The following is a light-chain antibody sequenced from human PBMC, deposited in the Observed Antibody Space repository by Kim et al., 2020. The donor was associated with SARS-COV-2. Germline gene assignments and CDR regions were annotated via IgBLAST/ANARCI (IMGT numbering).Light chain of an antibody. CDR2: DVS. CDR3: SSYTSSSIVV. V-gene: IGLV2-14*03. J-gene: IGLJ2*01. CDR1: RSDVGGYNY. Sequence: GQSITISCPGTRSDVGGYNYVSWYQQHPGKAPKLMIYDVSNRPSGVSNRFSGSKSGNTASLTISGLQAEDEADYYCSSYTSSSIVVFGGGTQLTVL.